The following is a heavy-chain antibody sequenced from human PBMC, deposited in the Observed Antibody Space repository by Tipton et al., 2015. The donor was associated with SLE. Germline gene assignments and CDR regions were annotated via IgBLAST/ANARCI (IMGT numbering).Heavy chain of an antibody. J-gene: IGHJ3*02. CDR1: GGSISSTTYY. V-gene: IGHV4-39*07. Sequence: TLSLTCTVSGGSISSTTYYWGWIRQSPGKGLEWIGSIFYSGTTYYSPSLKSRVTISVDTSKNQFSLKVSSVTAADTAVYYCARDLHGEGPDAFDIWGQGTMVTVSS. CDR3: ARDLHGEGPDAFDI. CDR2: IFYSGTT. D-gene: IGHD4-17*01.